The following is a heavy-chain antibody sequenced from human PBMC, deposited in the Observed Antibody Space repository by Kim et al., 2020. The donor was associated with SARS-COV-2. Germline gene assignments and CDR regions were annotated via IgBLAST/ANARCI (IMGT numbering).Heavy chain of an antibody. J-gene: IGHJ6*02. CDR2: NTGNP. CDR3: ARTRSMDV. V-gene: IGHV7-4-1*02. Sequence: NTGNPTYAQGFTGRFVFSLDTSVSTAYLQISSLKAEDTALYYCARTRSMDVWGQGTTVTVSS.